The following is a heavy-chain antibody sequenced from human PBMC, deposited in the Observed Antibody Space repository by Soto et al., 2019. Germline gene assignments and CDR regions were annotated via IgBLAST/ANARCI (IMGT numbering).Heavy chain of an antibody. CDR3: ARLEGLATISYYFDF. Sequence: QLQLQESGPGLVKPSVALSLTCSVSGGSIRSSSYYWGWIRQPPGKGLEWIGSIFYSGSTYYNPSLKSRVTISIDKSKNQFSLKLSSLTAADTAVYYCARLEGLATISYYFDFWGQGTLVTVSS. J-gene: IGHJ4*02. D-gene: IGHD3-9*01. CDR2: IFYSGST. V-gene: IGHV4-39*01. CDR1: GGSIRSSSYY.